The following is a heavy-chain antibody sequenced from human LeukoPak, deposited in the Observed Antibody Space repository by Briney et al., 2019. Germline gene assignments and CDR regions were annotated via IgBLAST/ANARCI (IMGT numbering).Heavy chain of an antibody. J-gene: IGHJ4*02. CDR1: GFTFSTYA. Sequence: GGSLRLSCAASGFTFSTYAMGWGRQAPGEGLRWVSSISGNGVTTDYADSVKGRFTISRDNSKNTQYLQMNSLRAEDTALYYCAKALYGGNTVWGQGTLVTVSS. D-gene: IGHD4-23*01. CDR3: AKALYGGNTV. CDR2: ISGNGVTT. V-gene: IGHV3-23*01.